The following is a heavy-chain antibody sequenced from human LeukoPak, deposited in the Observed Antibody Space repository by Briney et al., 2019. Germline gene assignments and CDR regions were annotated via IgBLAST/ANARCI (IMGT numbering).Heavy chain of an antibody. J-gene: IGHJ4*02. V-gene: IGHV1-46*01. CDR3: AREWGYSYEYYFDF. CDR1: GYTFTRYY. CDR2: INPSGGTT. D-gene: IGHD5-18*01. Sequence: GASVKVSCKASGYTFTRYYMHWVRQAPGQGLEWMGIINPSGGTTIYAEKFQGRVTMTRDTSTSTVCMELSSLRSEDTAVYYCAREWGYSYEYYFDFWGQGALVTVSS.